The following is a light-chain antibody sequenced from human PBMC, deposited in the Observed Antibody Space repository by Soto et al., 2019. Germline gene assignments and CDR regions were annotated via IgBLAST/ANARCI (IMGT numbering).Light chain of an antibody. J-gene: IGKJ1*01. V-gene: IGKV3-15*01. CDR1: ESVTIN. CDR2: GAS. CDR3: HQYNNWPRT. Sequence: EVVMTQSPAALSASPGGRATRCCRASESVTINLAWYQQRPGQPPRLLMYGASTRATGIPARFSGSGSGTEFTLSISGLQSEDFAVYYCHQYNNWPRTFGQGTKVDIK.